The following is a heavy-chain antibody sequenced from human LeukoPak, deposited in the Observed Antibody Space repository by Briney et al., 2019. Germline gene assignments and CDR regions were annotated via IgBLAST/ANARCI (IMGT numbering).Heavy chain of an antibody. Sequence: ASVKVSCKASGYTFTSYGISWVRQAPGQGLEWMGWISTYNGNTNYAQKLQGRVTMTTDTSTSTAYMELRSLRSDDTAVYYCARTFYDGSGYSAFDIWGQGTMVTVSS. D-gene: IGHD3-22*01. V-gene: IGHV1-18*01. CDR1: GYTFTSYG. CDR2: ISTYNGNT. J-gene: IGHJ3*02. CDR3: ARTFYDGSGYSAFDI.